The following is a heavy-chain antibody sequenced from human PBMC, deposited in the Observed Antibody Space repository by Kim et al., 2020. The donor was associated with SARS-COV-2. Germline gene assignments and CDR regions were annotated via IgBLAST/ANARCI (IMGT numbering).Heavy chain of an antibody. Sequence: SETLSLTCTVSGGSISSYYWSWIRQPPGKGLEWIGYIYYSGSTNYNPSLKSRVTISVDTSKNQFSLKLSSVTAADTAVYYCARSSIAARPDFDYWGQGTLVTVSS. CDR1: GGSISSYY. D-gene: IGHD6-6*01. J-gene: IGHJ4*02. CDR3: ARSSIAARPDFDY. CDR2: IYYSGST. V-gene: IGHV4-59*01.